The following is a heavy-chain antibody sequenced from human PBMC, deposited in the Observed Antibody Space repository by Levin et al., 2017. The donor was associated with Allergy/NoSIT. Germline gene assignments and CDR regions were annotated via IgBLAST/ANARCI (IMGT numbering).Heavy chain of an antibody. CDR1: GFTFSSYG. Sequence: GESLKISCAASGFTFSSYGMHWVRQAPGKGLEWVAVISYDGTNKYYADSVKGRFTISRDNSKNTLYLQMNSLRPEDTAVYYCAKDFVVRGVTELYYWGQGTLVTVSS. CDR3: AKDFVVRGVTELYY. D-gene: IGHD3-10*01. V-gene: IGHV3-30*18. J-gene: IGHJ4*02. CDR2: ISYDGTNK.